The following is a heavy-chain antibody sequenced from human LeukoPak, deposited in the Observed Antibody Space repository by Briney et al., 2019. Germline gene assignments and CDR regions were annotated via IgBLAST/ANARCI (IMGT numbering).Heavy chain of an antibody. J-gene: IGHJ6*02. CDR3: ARAAPGATVTTLYYYYYGMDV. Sequence: GGSLRLSCAASGFTFSSYWMSWVRQAPGKGLEWVANIKQDGSEKYYVDSVKGRFTISRDNAKNSLYLQMNSLRAEDTAVYYCARAAPGATVTTLYYYYYGMDVWGQGTTVTVSS. CDR1: GFTFSSYW. D-gene: IGHD4-11*01. V-gene: IGHV3-7*01. CDR2: IKQDGSEK.